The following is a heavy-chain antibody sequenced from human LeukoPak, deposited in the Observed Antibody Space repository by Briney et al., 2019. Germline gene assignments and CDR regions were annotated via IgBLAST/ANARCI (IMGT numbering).Heavy chain of an antibody. D-gene: IGHD3-10*01. V-gene: IGHV4-4*07. CDR1: GDSISSYY. CDR2: IHTSGST. CDR3: ARGYGDTPYYFDY. J-gene: IGHJ4*02. Sequence: SETMSLTCTVSGDSISSYYWSWIRQPAGKGLEWIGRIHTSGSTTYNPSLKSRVTMSVDTSKNQFSLRLRSVTAADTAVYYCARGYGDTPYYFDYWGQGTLGSVSS.